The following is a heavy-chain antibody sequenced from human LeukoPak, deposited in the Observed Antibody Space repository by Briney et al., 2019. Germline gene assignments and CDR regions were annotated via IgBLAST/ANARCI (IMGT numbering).Heavy chain of an antibody. J-gene: IGHJ5*02. CDR3: ARDTAMVTYWFDP. CDR2: INSNSAGT. V-gene: IGHV1-2*02. CDR1: GYTFSDYY. Sequence: ASVKVSCKASGYTFSDYYIHWVRQVPGQGLEWMGWINSNSAGTKYAQKFQGRVTMTRDTSISTVYMELSRLRSDDTAVYYCARDTAMVTYWFDPWGQGTLVTVSS. D-gene: IGHD5-18*01.